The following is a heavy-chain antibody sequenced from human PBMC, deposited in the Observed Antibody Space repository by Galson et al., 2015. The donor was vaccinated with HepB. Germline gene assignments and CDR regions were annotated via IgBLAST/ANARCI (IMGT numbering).Heavy chain of an antibody. CDR3: ARVNIAAAGHFDY. J-gene: IGHJ4*02. Sequence: SLRLSCAASGFTFSSYWMHWVRQAPGKGLVWVSRINSDGSSTSYADSVKGRFTISRDNAKNTLYLQMSSQKAEDTAVYYCARVNIAAAGHFDYWGQGTLVTVSS. CDR1: GFTFSSYW. D-gene: IGHD6-13*01. V-gene: IGHV3-74*01. CDR2: INSDGSST.